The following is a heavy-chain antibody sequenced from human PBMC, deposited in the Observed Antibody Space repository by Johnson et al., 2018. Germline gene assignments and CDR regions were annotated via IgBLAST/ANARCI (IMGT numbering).Heavy chain of an antibody. CDR2: LSWNSGNI. J-gene: IGHJ3*02. CDR1: GFTFADYA. V-gene: IGHV3-9*01. CDR3: AKNTGRQLAVAIPGPLMAFYI. D-gene: IGHD6-19*01. Sequence: RLVESGGGLVQPGRSLRLSCEVSGFTFADYAMHWVRHTPGKGLEWVSGLSWNSGNIGYADSVKGRFTVSLDNAKNSMYLQMNSPRTEDTVLYYFAKNTGRQLAVAIPGPLMAFYIWGQGTMGTVSS.